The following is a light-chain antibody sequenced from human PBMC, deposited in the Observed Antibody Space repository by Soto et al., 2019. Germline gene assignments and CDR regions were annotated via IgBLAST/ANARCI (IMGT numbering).Light chain of an antibody. CDR1: SSDVGGYNY. J-gene: IGLJ2*01. Sequence: QSALTQPASVSGSPGQSITISCTGTSSDVGGYNYVSWYQHHPGKAPKLMIYDVTNRPSGVYNRFSGSKAGNTASLTVSGLQAEDEADYYCTSYTPSSPYVVFGGGTKVTVL. CDR3: TSYTPSSPYVV. CDR2: DVT. V-gene: IGLV2-14*03.